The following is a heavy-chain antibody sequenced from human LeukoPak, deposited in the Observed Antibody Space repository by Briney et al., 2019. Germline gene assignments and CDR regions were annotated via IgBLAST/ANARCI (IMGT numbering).Heavy chain of an antibody. D-gene: IGHD5-24*01. Sequence: PGGSLRLSCAASGFTFSNAWMNWVRQAPGKGLEWVGRIKSKTDGGTTDYAAPVKGRFTISRDDSKNTLYLQMNSLKTEDTAVYYCTTESMATISMRYYYYGMDVWGRGTTVTVSS. J-gene: IGHJ6*02. V-gene: IGHV3-15*07. CDR1: GFTFSNAW. CDR2: IKSKTDGGTT. CDR3: TTESMATISMRYYYYGMDV.